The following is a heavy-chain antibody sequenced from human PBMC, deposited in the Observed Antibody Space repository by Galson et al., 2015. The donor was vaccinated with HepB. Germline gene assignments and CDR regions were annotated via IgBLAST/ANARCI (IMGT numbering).Heavy chain of an antibody. CDR2: TYYRSKWFN. D-gene: IGHD5-12*01. CDR3: ARGESGASYEYFHNKALDV. Sequence: CAISGDSVSSNSAVWTWIRQSPSRGLEWLGRTYYRSKWFNDYAVSVKSRITVSADTSKNQVSLHLKSVTPGDTAVYYCARGESGASYEYFHNKALDVWGQGTTVTVSS. V-gene: IGHV6-1*01. CDR1: GDSVSSNSAV. J-gene: IGHJ6*02.